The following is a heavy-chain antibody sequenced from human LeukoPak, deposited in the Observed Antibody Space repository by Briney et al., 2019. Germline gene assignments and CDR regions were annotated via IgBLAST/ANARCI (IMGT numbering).Heavy chain of an antibody. Sequence: PGGSLRLSCAASGFTFSSYPRSWVRQSPGKGLEWVSAISASTNVPYYAYSVNRRFTISRDNSENTLSLQMDSLRADDTAIYYCAKKRGPPPAFDYWSQGTLVTVSS. CDR2: ISASTNVP. J-gene: IGHJ4*02. V-gene: IGHV3-23*01. CDR1: GFTFSSYP. CDR3: AKKRGPPPAFDY. D-gene: IGHD6-25*01.